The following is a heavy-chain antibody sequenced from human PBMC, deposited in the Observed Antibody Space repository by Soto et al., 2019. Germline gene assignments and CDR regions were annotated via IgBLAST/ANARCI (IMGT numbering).Heavy chain of an antibody. CDR1: GFTFSSYG. CDR3: AKETYSGPLDY. J-gene: IGHJ4*02. V-gene: IGHV3-30*18. Sequence: QVQLVESGGGVVQPGRSLRLSCAASGFTFSSYGMHWVRQAPGKGLEWVAVISYDGRNKYYADSVKGRFTSSRDNSKNTLYLQMNSLRAEDTAVYYFAKETYSGPLDYWGQGTLVTVSS. CDR2: ISYDGRNK. D-gene: IGHD2-15*01.